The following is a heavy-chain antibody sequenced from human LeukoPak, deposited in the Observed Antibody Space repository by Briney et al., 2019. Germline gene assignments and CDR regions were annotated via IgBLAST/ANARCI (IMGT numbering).Heavy chain of an antibody. CDR1: GYTFTSYG. Sequence: ASVTVSCKASGYTFTSYGISWVRQPPGQGVEWMGWISAYNGNTNYAQKLQGRVTMTTDTSTSTAYLELRSLRSDDTAVYYCARESFIVDNAFDIWGQGTMVTVSS. D-gene: IGHD1-26*01. V-gene: IGHV1-18*01. CDR3: ARESFIVDNAFDI. CDR2: ISAYNGNT. J-gene: IGHJ3*02.